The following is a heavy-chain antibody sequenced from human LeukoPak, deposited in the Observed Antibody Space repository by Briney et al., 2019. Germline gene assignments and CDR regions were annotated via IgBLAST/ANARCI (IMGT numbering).Heavy chain of an antibody. J-gene: IGHJ4*02. CDR1: GFTFSSYA. D-gene: IGHD1-1*01. V-gene: IGHV3-30-3*01. CDR2: ISHDGSNK. CDR3: ARDKERRGFDY. Sequence: GGSLRLSCAASGFTFSSYAMHWVRQAPGKGLEWVAVISHDGSNKYYADSVKGRFTISRDNSKNTLYLQMNSLRAEDTAVYYCARDKERRGFDYWGQGTLVTVSS.